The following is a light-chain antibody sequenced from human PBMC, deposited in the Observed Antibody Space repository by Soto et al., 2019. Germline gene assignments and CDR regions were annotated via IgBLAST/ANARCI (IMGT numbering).Light chain of an antibody. Sequence: QAVVTQSPSASASLGASVKLTCTLSSGHSSYAIAWHQQQPEKGPRYLMKLNSDGSHSKGDGIPDRFSGSSSGAERYLTISTPQSEDEADISCQPWGTGIRLFGGGTKLP. CDR1: SGHSSYA. CDR3: QPWGTGIRL. J-gene: IGLJ2*01. CDR2: LNSDGSH. V-gene: IGLV4-69*01.